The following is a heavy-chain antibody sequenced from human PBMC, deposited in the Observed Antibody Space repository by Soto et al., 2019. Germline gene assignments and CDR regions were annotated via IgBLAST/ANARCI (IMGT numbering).Heavy chain of an antibody. Sequence: EVQLLESGGGLVQPGGSLRLSCAASGFTFSSYAMSWVRQAPGKGLEWVSAIGVSGDTTYYADSVKGRFTISQDNSKNTLYLQMGSLRAEETAVYYCAKVRRFGELRSLYWGQGTLVTVSS. CDR1: GFTFSSYA. J-gene: IGHJ4*02. CDR3: AKVRRFGELRSLY. V-gene: IGHV3-23*01. CDR2: IGVSGDTT. D-gene: IGHD3-10*01.